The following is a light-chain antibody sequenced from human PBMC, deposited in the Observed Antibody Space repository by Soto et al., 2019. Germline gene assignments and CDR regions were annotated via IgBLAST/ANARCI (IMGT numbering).Light chain of an antibody. V-gene: IGLV1-40*01. Sequence: QSVVTQPPSVSGAPGQRVTISCTGSSSNIGAGYDVHWYQQLPGTAPKLLIYGNNNRPSGVTDRFSGSKSGTSASLDITGLQAEDEADYYCQSFDTRLNSLVFGGGTKLTVL. CDR1: SSNIGAGYD. CDR2: GNN. J-gene: IGLJ2*01. CDR3: QSFDTRLNSLV.